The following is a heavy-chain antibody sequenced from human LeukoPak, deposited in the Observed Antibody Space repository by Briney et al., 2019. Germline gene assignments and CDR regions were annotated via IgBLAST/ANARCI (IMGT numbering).Heavy chain of an antibody. V-gene: IGHV1-2*02. J-gene: IGHJ6*03. CDR2: INPNSGGT. CDR1: GYTFTGYY. CDR3: AREGYSSSPPYYYYYMDV. D-gene: IGHD6-6*01. Sequence: GASVKVSCKASGYTFTGYYMHWVRQAPGQGLEWMGWINPNSGGTNYAQKFQGRVTMTRDTSISTAYMELSRLRSDDTAVYYCAREGYSSSPPYYYYYMDVWGKGTTVTVSS.